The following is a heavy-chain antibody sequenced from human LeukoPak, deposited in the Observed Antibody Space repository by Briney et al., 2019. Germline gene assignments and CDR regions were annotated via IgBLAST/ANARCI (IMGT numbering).Heavy chain of an antibody. J-gene: IGHJ6*03. CDR2: IYYSGST. Sequence: SETLSLTCTVSGGSISRSTYYWGWIRQPPGKGLEWIGSIYYSGSTYYNPSLKSRVTISVDTSKNQFSLKLSSVTAADTALYYCARDRGSYYYSYMDVWGKGTTVTISS. CDR1: GGSISRSTYY. V-gene: IGHV4-39*02. CDR3: ARDRGSYYYSYMDV. D-gene: IGHD1-26*01.